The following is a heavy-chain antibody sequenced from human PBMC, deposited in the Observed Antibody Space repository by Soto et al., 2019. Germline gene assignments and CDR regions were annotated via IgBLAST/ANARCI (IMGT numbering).Heavy chain of an antibody. CDR2: IYYLGNT. J-gene: IGHJ4*02. CDR3: ARQGLYDASGYYHVDF. D-gene: IGHD3-22*01. Sequence: SETLSLTCTVSGGSISSSDYYWGWIRQPPGKGLEWIGSIYYLGNTYSNPSLESRVTISVDTSKNQFSLNLNSVTDADTAVYYCARQGLYDASGYYHVDFWGQGTVVTVSS. V-gene: IGHV4-39*01. CDR1: GGSISSSDYY.